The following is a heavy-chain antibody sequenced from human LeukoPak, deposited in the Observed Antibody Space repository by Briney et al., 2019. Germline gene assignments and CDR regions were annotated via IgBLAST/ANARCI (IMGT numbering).Heavy chain of an antibody. CDR2: FNPADSDT. J-gene: IGHJ4*02. D-gene: IGHD3-9*01. V-gene: IGHV5-51*01. CDR1: GYSFSTYW. Sequence: GESLKISCKGSGYSFSTYWIAWVRQMPGKGLEWMGIFNPADSDTRYSPSFQGQVTISADKSISTAYLQWSSLQASDTAMYYCVRREHNTGYSDYWGQGTLVTVSS. CDR3: VRREHNTGYSDY.